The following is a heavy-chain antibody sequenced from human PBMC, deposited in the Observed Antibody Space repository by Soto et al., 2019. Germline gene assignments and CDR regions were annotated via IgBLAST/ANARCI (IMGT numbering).Heavy chain of an antibody. V-gene: IGHV3-30*18. Sequence: QVQLVESGGGVVQPGRSLRLSCAASGFTFSSYGMHWVRQAPGKGLEWVAVISYDGSNKYYADSVKGRFTISRDNSKNTLYLQMNSLRDEDTAVYYCAKRPPGYSSSSSWFDPWGQGTLVTVSS. CDR1: GFTFSSYG. D-gene: IGHD6-6*01. CDR2: ISYDGSNK. J-gene: IGHJ5*02. CDR3: AKRPPGYSSSSSWFDP.